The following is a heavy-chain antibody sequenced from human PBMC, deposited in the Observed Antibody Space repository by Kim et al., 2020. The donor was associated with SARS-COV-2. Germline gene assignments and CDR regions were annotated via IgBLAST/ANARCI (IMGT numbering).Heavy chain of an antibody. D-gene: IGHD1-26*01. V-gene: IGHV3-64*01. J-gene: IGHJ4*02. CDR2: ISGNGGST. Sequence: GGSLRLSCTASGFTFSTYTMHWVRQAPGKGLEYVSAISGNGGSTYYANSVKGRFTISRDNAKNTLYLQMGSLRPEDMAVYYCAREEAGRRRGVDYWGQGTLVTVSS. CDR1: GFTFSTYT. CDR3: AREEAGRRRGVDY.